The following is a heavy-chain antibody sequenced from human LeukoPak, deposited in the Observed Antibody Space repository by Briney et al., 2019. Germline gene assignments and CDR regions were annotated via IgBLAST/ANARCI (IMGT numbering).Heavy chain of an antibody. J-gene: IGHJ6*03. CDR2: INPNSGGT. Sequence: GASVKVSCKASGYTFTGYYMHWVRQAPGQGLEWMGWINPNSGGTNYAQKFQGRVTMTRDTSISTAYMELSRLRSDDTAVYYCARDRVVPAAHGDNYYYYMDVWGKGTTVTVSS. CDR3: ARDRVVPAAHGDNYYYYMDV. V-gene: IGHV1-2*02. D-gene: IGHD2-2*01. CDR1: GYTFTGYY.